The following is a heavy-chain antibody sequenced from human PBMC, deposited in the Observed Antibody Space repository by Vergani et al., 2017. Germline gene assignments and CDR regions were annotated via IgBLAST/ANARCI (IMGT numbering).Heavy chain of an antibody. CDR3: ARDYRGDFFDH. V-gene: IGHV2-70*04. CDR1: GFSLTTSAMR. Sequence: QVTLKESGPALVKPTQTLTLTCTFSGFSLTTSAMRVSWIRQPPGRALEWLARIEWDDEKFYNTSLNDRLSISKDTSKSQVVLTMTNMDPLDTATYYCARDYRGDFFDHWGQGTLVTVTS. D-gene: IGHD4/OR15-4a*01. CDR2: IEWDDEK. J-gene: IGHJ4*02.